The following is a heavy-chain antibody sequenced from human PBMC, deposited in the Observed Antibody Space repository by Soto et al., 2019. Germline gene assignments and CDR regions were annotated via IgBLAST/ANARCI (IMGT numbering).Heavy chain of an antibody. V-gene: IGHV3-30*18. D-gene: IGHD3-22*01. CDR1: GFIFSSYG. Sequence: PGGSLRLSCAASGFIFSSYGMHWVRQAPGKGLERVAVISYDGSNKYYADSVKGRFTISRDNSKNTLYLQMNSLRAEDTAVYYCAKDHYYDSSGYYYSAGYGMDVWGQGTTVTVSS. CDR3: AKDHYYDSSGYYYSAGYGMDV. CDR2: ISYDGSNK. J-gene: IGHJ6*02.